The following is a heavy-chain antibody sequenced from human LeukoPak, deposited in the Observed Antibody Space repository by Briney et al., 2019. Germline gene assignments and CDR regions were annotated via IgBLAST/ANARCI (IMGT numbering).Heavy chain of an antibody. CDR3: AKDHYGGGL. V-gene: IGHV3-7*04. Sequence: GGSLRLSCAASGFTSSSYWMSWVRQAPGKGLEWVANIKPDGSGKQYVDSVRGRFTISRDNARNSLYLQMNSLRAEDTAVYYCAKDHYGGGLWGQGALVTVSS. CDR1: GFTSSSYW. CDR2: IKPDGSGK. D-gene: IGHD4-23*01. J-gene: IGHJ4*02.